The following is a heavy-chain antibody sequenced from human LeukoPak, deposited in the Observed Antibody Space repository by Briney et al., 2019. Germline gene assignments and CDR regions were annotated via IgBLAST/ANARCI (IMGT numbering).Heavy chain of an antibody. J-gene: IGHJ5*02. Sequence: SQTLSLTCTVSGGSISSGDYYWGWIRQPPGKGLEWIGYIYYSGSTYYNPSLKSRVTISVDTSKNQFSLKLGSVTAADTAVYYCARDSITIFGVPGGWFDPWGQGTLVTVSS. CDR2: IYYSGST. V-gene: IGHV4-30-4*08. D-gene: IGHD3-3*01. CDR3: ARDSITIFGVPGGWFDP. CDR1: GGSISSGDYY.